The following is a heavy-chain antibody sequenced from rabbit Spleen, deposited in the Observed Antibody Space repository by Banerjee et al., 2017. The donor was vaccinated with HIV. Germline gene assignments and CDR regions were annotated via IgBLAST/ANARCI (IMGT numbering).Heavy chain of an antibody. J-gene: IGHJ3*01. Sequence: QEQLVESGGGLVKPEGSLTLTCTASGFSFSSYWMSWVRQAPGKGLEWIACIGTGASPDIYHASWAKGRFTISRTSSTTVTLQMTSLTAADTATYFCARGSDYYLTHLYLWGQGTLVTVS. CDR3: ARGSDYYLTHLYL. CDR2: IGTGASPDI. V-gene: IGHV1S45*01. CDR1: GFSFSSYW. D-gene: IGHD1-1*01.